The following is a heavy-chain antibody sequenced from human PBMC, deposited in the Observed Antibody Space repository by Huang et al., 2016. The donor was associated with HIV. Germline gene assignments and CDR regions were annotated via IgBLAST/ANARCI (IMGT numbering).Heavy chain of an antibody. CDR3: ALTGTYVS. CDR2: IYPGDSDT. J-gene: IGHJ5*02. D-gene: IGHD1-7*01. Sequence: EVQLVQSGAEVKKPGESLKISCKTFGYYFPTYWIGWVRQMPGKGLEVRVVIYPGDSDTRYSPSVQGQVTFSVDKSISTAYLQWNSLKASDTAMYYCALTGTYVSWGQGTLVTVSS. V-gene: IGHV5-51*01. CDR1: GYYFPTYW.